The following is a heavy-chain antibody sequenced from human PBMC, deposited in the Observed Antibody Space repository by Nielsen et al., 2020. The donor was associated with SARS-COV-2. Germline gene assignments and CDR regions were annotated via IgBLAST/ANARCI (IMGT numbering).Heavy chain of an antibody. J-gene: IGHJ5*02. Sequence: GESLKISCAASGFTFSSYWMSWVRQAPGKGLEWVANIKQDGSEKYYVDSVKGRFTISRDNAKNSLYLQMNSLRAEDTAVYYCARDAPYYDFWSGYSHPWFDPWGQGTLGTVSS. CDR3: ARDAPYYDFWSGYSHPWFDP. V-gene: IGHV3-7*05. CDR1: GFTFSSYW. D-gene: IGHD3-3*01. CDR2: IKQDGSEK.